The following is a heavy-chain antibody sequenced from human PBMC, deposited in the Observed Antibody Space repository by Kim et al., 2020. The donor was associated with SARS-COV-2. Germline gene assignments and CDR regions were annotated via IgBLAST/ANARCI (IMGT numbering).Heavy chain of an antibody. J-gene: IGHJ5*02. Sequence: NPSLKRRVTISVDTAKNQFSLKLSSVTAADTAVYYCARGLYYDSSGPMIPWGQGTLVTVSS. CDR3: ARGLYYDSSGPMIP. V-gene: IGHV4-30-2*04. D-gene: IGHD3-22*01.